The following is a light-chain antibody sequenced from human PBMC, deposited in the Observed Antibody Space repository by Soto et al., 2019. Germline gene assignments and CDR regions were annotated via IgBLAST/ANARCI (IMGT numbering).Light chain of an antibody. CDR3: ASYTSSSTWV. CDR1: SSDIGAYNY. J-gene: IGLJ3*02. V-gene: IGLV2-14*03. CDR2: DVS. Sequence: QSALTQPASVSGSPGQSITISCTGTSSDIGAYNYVSWYQQHAGKAPKLMTSDVSNRPSGVSNRFSGSKSGNTASLTISGLQAEDEADYYCASYTSSSTWVFGGGTKLTVL.